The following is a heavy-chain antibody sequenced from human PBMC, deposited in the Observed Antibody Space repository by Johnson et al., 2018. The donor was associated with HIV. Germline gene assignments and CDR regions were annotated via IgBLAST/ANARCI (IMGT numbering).Heavy chain of an antibody. J-gene: IGHJ3*02. CDR2: ISWNSGNI. Sequence: EVQLVESGGGVVQPGRSLRVSCVASGFTFSSYALHWVRQAPGKGLEWVSGISWNSGNIGYADSVKGRFTISRDNAKNSLYLQMNSLRAEDTALYYCTKEGRAFDIWGQGTMVTVSS. CDR3: TKEGRAFDI. CDR1: GFTFSSYA. V-gene: IGHV3-9*01.